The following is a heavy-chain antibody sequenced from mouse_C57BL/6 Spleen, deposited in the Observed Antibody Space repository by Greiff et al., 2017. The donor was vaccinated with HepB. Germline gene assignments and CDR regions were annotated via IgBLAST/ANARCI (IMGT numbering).Heavy chain of an antibody. V-gene: IGHV5-4*03. CDR2: ISDGGSYT. CDR1: GFTFSSYA. Sequence: EVKLMESGGGLVKPGGSLKLSCAASGFTFSSYAMSWVRQTPEKRLEWVATISDGGSYTYYPDNVKGRFTISRDNAKNNLYLQMSHLKSEGTAMYYCARPQSGAFDYWGQGTTLTVSS. J-gene: IGHJ2*01. D-gene: IGHD3-2*02. CDR3: ARPQSGAFDY.